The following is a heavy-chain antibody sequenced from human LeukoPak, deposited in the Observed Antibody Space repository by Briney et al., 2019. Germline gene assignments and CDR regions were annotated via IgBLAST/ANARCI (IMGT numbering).Heavy chain of an antibody. J-gene: IGHJ4*02. V-gene: IGHV1-8*01. Sequence: AASVKVSCKASGYTFTSYDINWVRQATGQGLEWMGWMNPNSGNTGYAQKFQGRVTMTRDTSTSTVYMELSSLRSEDTAVYYCARNPSGSYYRVIDYWGQGTLVTVSS. CDR3: ARNPSGSYYRVIDY. CDR2: MNPNSGNT. D-gene: IGHD1-26*01. CDR1: GYTFTSYD.